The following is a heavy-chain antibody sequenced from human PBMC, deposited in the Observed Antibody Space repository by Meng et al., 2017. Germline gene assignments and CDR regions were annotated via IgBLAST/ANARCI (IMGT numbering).Heavy chain of an antibody. J-gene: IGHJ4*02. V-gene: IGHV7-4-1*02. D-gene: IGHD1-26*01. CDR1: GYTFTSYA. CDR3: AREGRVDFDY. CDR2: INTNTGNP. Sequence: VYSASVLEEPGPSGKVSCKASGYTFTSYAMNWVRQAPGQGLEWMGWINTNTGNPTYAQGFTGRFVFSLDTSVSTAYLQISSLKAEDTAVYYCAREGRVDFDYWGQGTLVTVSS.